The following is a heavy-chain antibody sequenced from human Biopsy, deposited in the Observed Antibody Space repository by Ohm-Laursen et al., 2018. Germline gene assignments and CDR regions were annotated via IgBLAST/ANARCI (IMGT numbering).Heavy chain of an antibody. Sequence: ASVQVSCKTSGYTFTAYGISWVRQAPGQGLEWMGWISTYNDDTNIAQKFQGRVSMTTDTSTRTAYMELRSLRSGDTAIYFCARDPGYDFWSGSDPFDIWGQGTLVTVS. V-gene: IGHV1-18*04. D-gene: IGHD3-3*01. CDR3: ARDPGYDFWSGSDPFDI. CDR1: GYTFTAYG. J-gene: IGHJ3*02. CDR2: ISTYNDDT.